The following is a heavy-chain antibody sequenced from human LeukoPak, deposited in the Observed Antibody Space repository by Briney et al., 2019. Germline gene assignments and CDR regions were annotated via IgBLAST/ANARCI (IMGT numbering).Heavy chain of an antibody. Sequence: PSETLSLTCAVYGGSFSGYYWSWIRQPPGKGLEWIGYIYYSGSTNYNPSLKSRVTISVDTSKNQFSLKLSSVTAADTAVYYCARDCSGGSCYFDYWGQGTLVTVSS. CDR3: ARDCSGGSCYFDY. J-gene: IGHJ4*02. CDR1: GGSFSGYY. V-gene: IGHV4-59*01. D-gene: IGHD2-15*01. CDR2: IYYSGST.